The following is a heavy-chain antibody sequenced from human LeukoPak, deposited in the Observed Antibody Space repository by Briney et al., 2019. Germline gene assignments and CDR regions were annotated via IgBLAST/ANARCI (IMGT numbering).Heavy chain of an antibody. J-gene: IGHJ6*03. D-gene: IGHD3-10*01. CDR1: GGSISGYY. Sequence: KTSETLSLTCTVSGGSISGYYWSWIRQPAGKGLEWIGRIYTSGSTNYNPSLMSRVTISVDTSKDQFSLKLSSVTAADTAVYYCARDGGGPHNYYGSGPYYYMDVWGKGTTVTISS. CDR3: ARDGGGPHNYYGSGPYYYMDV. CDR2: IYTSGST. V-gene: IGHV4-4*07.